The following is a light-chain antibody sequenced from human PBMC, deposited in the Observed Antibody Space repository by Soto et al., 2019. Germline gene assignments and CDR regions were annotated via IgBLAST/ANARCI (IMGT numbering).Light chain of an antibody. CDR1: QSVSSSR. Sequence: ERVMTQSPRTLSVSPGEKATLSCRASQSVSSSRLAWYQQKPGQAPRLLIYGASSRATGSPDRFSGGGSGTDFTLTISRLEPEDFAVYYCQQYGSSGTFGQGTKVDIK. V-gene: IGKV3-20*01. CDR2: GAS. J-gene: IGKJ1*01. CDR3: QQYGSSGT.